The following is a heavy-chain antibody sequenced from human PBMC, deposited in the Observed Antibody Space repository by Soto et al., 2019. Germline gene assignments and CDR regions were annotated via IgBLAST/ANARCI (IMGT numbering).Heavy chain of an antibody. CDR3: ARGRSFSYDSTPPPMFDP. CDR2: IGTLSDT. D-gene: IGHD3-10*01. Sequence: GGSLRLSCAGSGFAFSTFDIHWVRQAPGKGLEWVSGIGTLSDTFYAASVQGRFTISRQNAKNSVYLQMNSLRAGDTAFYYCARGRSFSYDSTPPPMFDPWGQGTLGTVPQ. V-gene: IGHV3-13*01. CDR1: GFAFSTFD. J-gene: IGHJ5*02.